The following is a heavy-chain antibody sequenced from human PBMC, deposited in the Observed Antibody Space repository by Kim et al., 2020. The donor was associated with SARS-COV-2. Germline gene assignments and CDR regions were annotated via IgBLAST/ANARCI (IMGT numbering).Heavy chain of an antibody. CDR3: ARDKDPTAFYTEVGATGYFDY. J-gene: IGHJ4*02. D-gene: IGHD1-26*01. V-gene: IGHV1-18*01. CDR1: GYTFTSYG. CDR2: ISAYNGNT. Sequence: ASVKVSCKASGYTFTSYGISWVRQAPGQGLEWMGWISAYNGNTNYAQKLQGRVTMTTDTSTSTAYMELRSLRSDDTAVYYCARDKDPTAFYTEVGATGYFDYWGQGTLVTVSS.